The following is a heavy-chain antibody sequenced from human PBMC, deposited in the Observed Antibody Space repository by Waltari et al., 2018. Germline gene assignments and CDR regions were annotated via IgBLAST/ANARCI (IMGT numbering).Heavy chain of an antibody. D-gene: IGHD5-12*01. V-gene: IGHV4-59*11. CDR2: IYYSGST. CDR3: ARAGSGYVIDY. J-gene: IGHJ4*02. Sequence: QVQLQESGPGLVKPSETLSLTCTVSGGSISSHYWSWIRQPPGKGLEWIGYIYYSGSTNYNPSLKSRVTISVDTSKNQFSLKLSSVTAADTAVYYCARAGSGYVIDYWGQGTLVTVSS. CDR1: GGSISSHY.